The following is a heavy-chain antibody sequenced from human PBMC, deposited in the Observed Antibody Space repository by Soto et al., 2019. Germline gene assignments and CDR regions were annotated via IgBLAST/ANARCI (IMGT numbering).Heavy chain of an antibody. D-gene: IGHD4-17*01. CDR1: GGSITGYY. V-gene: IGHV4-4*09. J-gene: IGHJ4*02. CDR2: IYDSGTT. CDR3: ARRNYGEEGYFFDF. Sequence: QVQLRESGPGLVRPSETLSLTCTVSGGSITGYYWSWIRLPPGKGLEWIGYIYDSGTTTYNAALKSRASISAETSKNQFSLNLRSVTAADTAIYYCARRNYGEEGYFFDFWGQGVLVTVSS.